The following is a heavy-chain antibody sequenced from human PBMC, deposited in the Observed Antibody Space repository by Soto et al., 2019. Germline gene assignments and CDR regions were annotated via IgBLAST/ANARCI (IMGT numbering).Heavy chain of an antibody. V-gene: IGHV4-39*01. J-gene: IGHJ5*02. D-gene: IGHD6-13*01. Sequence: QLQLQESGPGLVKPSETLSLTCTVSGGSISSSSFHWGWIRQPPGKGLEWIGSIYYSGSTYYSPSLKSRVTVTVDTSKNQFSLKLSSVTAADTAVYYCARRERAAGTDWWFDPWGQGTLVTVSS. CDR3: ARRERAAGTDWWFDP. CDR1: GGSISSSSFH. CDR2: IYYSGST.